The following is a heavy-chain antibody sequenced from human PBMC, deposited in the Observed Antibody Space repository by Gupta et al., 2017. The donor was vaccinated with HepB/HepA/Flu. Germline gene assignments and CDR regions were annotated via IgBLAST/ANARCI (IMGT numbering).Heavy chain of an antibody. CDR1: GFTFSSYA. V-gene: IGHV3-30-3*01. CDR3: ARDRILGGWYTGGWFDP. J-gene: IGHJ5*01. Sequence: QVQLVESGGGVVQPGRSLRLSCAASGFTFSSYAMHWVRQAPGKGLEWVAVISYDGSKKYYADSVKGRFTISRDNSKNTLYLQMNSLRAEDTAVYYCARDRILGGWYTGGWFDPWGQGTLVTVSS. CDR2: ISYDGSKK. D-gene: IGHD6-19*01.